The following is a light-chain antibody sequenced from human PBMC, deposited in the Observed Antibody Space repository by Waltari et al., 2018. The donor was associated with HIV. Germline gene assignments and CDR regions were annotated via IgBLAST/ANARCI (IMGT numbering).Light chain of an antibody. CDR3: GTWDNSLKTVV. J-gene: IGLJ2*01. CDR1: SSNIGNNF. CDR2: DNN. V-gene: IGLV1-51*01. Sequence: QSVLTQPPSVSAAPGQTVSISCSGFSSNIGNNFVSWYHQLPEKAPKLLIFDNNKRPSGIPDRVSASKSGTSATLAITGLQTGDEGDYYCGTWDNSLKTVVFGGGTKVTVL.